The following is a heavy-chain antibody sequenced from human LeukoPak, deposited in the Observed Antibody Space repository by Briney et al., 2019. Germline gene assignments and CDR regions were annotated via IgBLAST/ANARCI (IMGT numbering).Heavy chain of an antibody. J-gene: IGHJ4*02. Sequence: ASVKVSCKASGYTFTTYGISWVRQAPGQGLEWMGWVSAYNGNTKYAQKLQGRVTMTTDTSTSTAYMELRSLRSDDTAVYYCTRDLDSSSWYPTWGQGTLVTVSS. V-gene: IGHV1-18*01. CDR1: GYTFTTYG. D-gene: IGHD6-13*01. CDR2: VSAYNGNT. CDR3: TRDLDSSSWYPT.